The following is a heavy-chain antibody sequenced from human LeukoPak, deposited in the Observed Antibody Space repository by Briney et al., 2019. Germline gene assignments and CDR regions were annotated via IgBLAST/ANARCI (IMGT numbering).Heavy chain of an antibody. V-gene: IGHV3-23*01. Sequence: PGGSLRLSCAASGFTFSSYAMSWVRQAPGKGLEWVSAISGSGGSTYYADSVKGRFTISRDNSKNTLYLQMNSLGAEDTAVYYCAKDASYCGGDCYSGNWFDPWGQGTLVTVSS. CDR1: GFTFSSYA. CDR3: AKDASYCGGDCYSGNWFDP. J-gene: IGHJ5*02. D-gene: IGHD2-21*02. CDR2: ISGSGGST.